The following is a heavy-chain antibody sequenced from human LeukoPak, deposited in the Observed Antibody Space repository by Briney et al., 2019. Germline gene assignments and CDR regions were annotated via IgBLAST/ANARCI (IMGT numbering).Heavy chain of an antibody. J-gene: IGHJ4*02. CDR2: INHSGST. D-gene: IGHD2-15*01. CDR1: GGSFSSYY. V-gene: IGHV4-34*01. CDR3: ARYYCTGGICYHFDY. Sequence: SETLSLTCAVYGGSFSSYYWSWIRQPPGKGMECIGEINHSGSTNYNPSLKSRVTISVDTSKNQFSLKLSSLTAADTAVYYCARYYCTGGICYHFDYWGQGTLVTVSS.